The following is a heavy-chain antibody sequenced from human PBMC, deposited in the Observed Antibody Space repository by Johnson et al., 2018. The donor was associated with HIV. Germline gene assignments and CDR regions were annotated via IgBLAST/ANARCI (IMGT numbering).Heavy chain of an antibody. CDR3: STGFSSWAFDI. V-gene: IGHV3-15*05. CDR1: GFTFTNAW. Sequence: EVQLVESGGGLVQPRGSLRLSCAASGFTFTNAWMTWVRQAPGKGLEWVGRIKSKTDGGTTDYAAPVKGKFSISRDDSKNTLYLQMNSLKTEDTAVYYCSTGFSSWAFDIWGQGTMVTVSS. D-gene: IGHD6-13*01. CDR2: IKSKTDGGTT. J-gene: IGHJ3*02.